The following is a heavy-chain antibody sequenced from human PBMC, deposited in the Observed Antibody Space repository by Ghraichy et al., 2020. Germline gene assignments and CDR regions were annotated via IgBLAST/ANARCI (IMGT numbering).Heavy chain of an antibody. J-gene: IGHJ2*01. CDR1: GGSISSSSYY. Sequence: SETLSLTCTVSGGSISSSSYYWGWIRQPPGKGLEWIGSIYYSGSTYYNPSLKSRVTISVDTAKNQFSLKLRSVTAADTAVYYCARQPPLRYYYDSSGYPNWYFDLWGRGPLVTGTS. D-gene: IGHD3-22*01. CDR3: ARQPPLRYYYDSSGYPNWYFDL. V-gene: IGHV4-39*01. CDR2: IYYSGST.